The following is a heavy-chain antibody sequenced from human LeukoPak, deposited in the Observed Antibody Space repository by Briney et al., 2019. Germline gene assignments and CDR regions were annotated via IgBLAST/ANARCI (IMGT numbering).Heavy chain of an antibody. J-gene: IGHJ4*02. CDR1: GYTFTDYY. CDR2: INPNGGGT. CDR3: AREALGSYYTNFDY. V-gene: IGHV1-2*02. D-gene: IGHD1-26*01. Sequence: ASVKVSRKASGYTFTDYYIHWVRQAPGQGLEWMGWINPNGGGTTYAQKSQGRVSMARDTSITTAYMEVSSLRSDDTAVYYCAREALGSYYTNFDYWGQGTLVTVSS.